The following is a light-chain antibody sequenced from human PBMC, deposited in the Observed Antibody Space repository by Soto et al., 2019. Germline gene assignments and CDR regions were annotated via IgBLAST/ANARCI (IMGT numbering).Light chain of an antibody. Sequence: DIQLTQSPSFLSASVGDRVTITCRASQGISNWLAWYQQKPGKAPKVLIYDASSLQTGVQSRFSGSGSRTEFTLTISRLQPDDFATYYCQQYNTYLTFGQGTKVDIK. CDR2: DAS. CDR3: QQYNTYLT. CDR1: QGISNW. J-gene: IGKJ1*01. V-gene: IGKV1-5*01.